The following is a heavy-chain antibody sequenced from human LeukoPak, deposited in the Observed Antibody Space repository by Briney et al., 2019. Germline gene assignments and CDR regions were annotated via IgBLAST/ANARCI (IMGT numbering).Heavy chain of an antibody. J-gene: IGHJ4*02. Sequence: TSETLSLSCTVSGGSISSGGYYWSWIRQHPGKGLEWIGYIYYSGSTYYNPSLKSRVTISVDTSKNQFSLKLSSVTAADTAVYYCARVGSGYFDYWGQGTLVTVSS. CDR3: ARVGSGYFDY. CDR1: GGSISSGGYY. D-gene: IGHD3-22*01. V-gene: IGHV4-31*03. CDR2: IYYSGST.